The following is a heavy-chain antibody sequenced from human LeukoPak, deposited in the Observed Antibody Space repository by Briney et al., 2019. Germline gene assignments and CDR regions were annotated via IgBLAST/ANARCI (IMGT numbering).Heavy chain of an antibody. Sequence: ASVKVSCKASGYTFTSYGISRVRQAPGQGLEWMGWISAYNGNTNYAQNLQGRVTMTTDTSTSTAYMELRSLRSDDTAVYYCARSLIDSSGYYPLYFDYWGQGTLVTVSS. CDR2: ISAYNGNT. CDR1: GYTFTSYG. D-gene: IGHD3-22*01. V-gene: IGHV1-18*01. J-gene: IGHJ4*02. CDR3: ARSLIDSSGYYPLYFDY.